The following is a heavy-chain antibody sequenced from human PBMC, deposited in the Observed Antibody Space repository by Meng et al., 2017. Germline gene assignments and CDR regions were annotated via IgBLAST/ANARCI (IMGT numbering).Heavy chain of an antibody. CDR2: INRSGST. J-gene: IGHJ2*01. Sequence: VPPQRGAASVLKPSQTLYLPLAVDGGSVIGYYGVWIRQPPGKGLEWIWEINRSGSTNYNPSLKSRVTISVDTSKNQFSLKLNSVTAADTAVYYCAREIAVAAHYYWYFDLWGRGTLVTVSS. CDR1: GGSVIGYY. CDR3: AREIAVAAHYYWYFDL. D-gene: IGHD6-19*01. V-gene: IGHV4-34*01.